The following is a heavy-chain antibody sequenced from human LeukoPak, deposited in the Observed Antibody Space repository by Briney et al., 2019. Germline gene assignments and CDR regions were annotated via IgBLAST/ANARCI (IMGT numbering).Heavy chain of an antibody. CDR1: GGSISSNSHY. V-gene: IGHV4-39*01. CDR3: AREEASVGDY. D-gene: IGHD2-21*01. Sequence: PAETLSLTCTVSGGSISSNSHYWAWTRQPPGKGLEWIGSIHYSGSTFYSPALKSRVTISVDTSKNQFSLILTSVTASDTAVYYCAREEASVGDYWGQGILVTVSS. J-gene: IGHJ4*02. CDR2: IHYSGST.